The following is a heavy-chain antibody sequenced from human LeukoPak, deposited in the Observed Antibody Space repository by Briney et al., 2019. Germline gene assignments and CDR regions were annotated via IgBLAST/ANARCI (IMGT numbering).Heavy chain of an antibody. V-gene: IGHV3-11*05. CDR3: ARDRGYDYVWGSSKPYNWFDP. CDR1: GFTFSDYY. D-gene: IGHD3-16*01. Sequence: GGSLRLSCAASGFTFSDYYMSWIRQAPGKGLEWGSYFSSSSSYTNYADSVKGRFTISRDNAKNSLYLQMYSLRAEDTAVYYCARDRGYDYVWGSSKPYNWFDPWGQGTLVTVSS. J-gene: IGHJ5*02. CDR2: FSSSSSYT.